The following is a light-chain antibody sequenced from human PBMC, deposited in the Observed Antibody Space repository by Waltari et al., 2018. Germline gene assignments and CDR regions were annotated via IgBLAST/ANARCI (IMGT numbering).Light chain of an antibody. CDR2: EVR. CDR3: SSYTRTSTGV. V-gene: IGLV2-14*01. Sequence: QSALTQPASVSGSPGQSITISCTGTSSDVGTYDYVSWYQHHPGKAPKRIIYEVRNRPSGVSNRFSGSKSGNTASLTISGLQAEDEADYYCSSYTRTSTGVLGGGTKLTVL. J-gene: IGLJ3*02. CDR1: SSDVGTYDY.